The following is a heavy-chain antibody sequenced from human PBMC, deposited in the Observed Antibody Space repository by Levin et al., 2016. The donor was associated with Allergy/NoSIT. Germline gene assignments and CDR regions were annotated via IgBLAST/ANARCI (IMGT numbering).Heavy chain of an antibody. V-gene: IGHV3-74*01. CDR2: ISSYGSNT. Sequence: GESLKISCAASGFTFSSYWMYWVRQAPGKGLVWVSRISSYGSNTNYADSVKGRFTISRDNAKNTLYLQMNSLRDEDTGTYFCARGTVPTYGDRRMTQWLTTNYYYHGADVWGQGTTVTVSS. D-gene: IGHD6-19*01. CDR3: ARGTVPTYGDRRMTQWLTTNYYYHGADV. J-gene: IGHJ6*02. CDR1: GFTFSSYW.